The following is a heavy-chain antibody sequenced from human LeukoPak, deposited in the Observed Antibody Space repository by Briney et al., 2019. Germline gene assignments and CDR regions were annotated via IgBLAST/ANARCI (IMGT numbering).Heavy chain of an antibody. CDR1: GFTFSSYE. CDR2: ISSSSSYI. CDR3: AREVPGPLYCSGGSCYSSNAFDI. V-gene: IGHV3-21*01. D-gene: IGHD2-15*01. Sequence: GGSLRLSCAASGFTFSSYEMNWVRQAPGKGLEWVSSISSSSSYIYYADSVKGRFTISRDNAKNSLYLQMNSLRAEDTAVYYCAREVPGPLYCSGGSCYSSNAFDIWGQGTMVTVSS. J-gene: IGHJ3*02.